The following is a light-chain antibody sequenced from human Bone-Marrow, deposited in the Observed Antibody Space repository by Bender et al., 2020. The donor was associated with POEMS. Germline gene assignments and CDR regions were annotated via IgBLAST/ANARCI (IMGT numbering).Light chain of an antibody. CDR3: CSYADSSTPVV. V-gene: IGLV2-23*01. J-gene: IGLJ2*01. Sequence: QSALTQVASVSGSPGQSITISCTGTISDVGSYDLVSWYQQHPGKAPKLMIYEDNKRPSGISNRFSGSKSGNTASLTISGLQAEDEADYYCCSYADSSTPVVFGGGTKLTVL. CDR1: ISDVGSYDL. CDR2: EDN.